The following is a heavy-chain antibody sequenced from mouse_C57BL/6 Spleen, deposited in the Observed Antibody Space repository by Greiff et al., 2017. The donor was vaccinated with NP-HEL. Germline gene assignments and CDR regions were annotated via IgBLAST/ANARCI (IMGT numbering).Heavy chain of an antibody. CDR3: ARGDYYGSSYGVYFDY. J-gene: IGHJ2*01. V-gene: IGHV1-64*01. D-gene: IGHD1-1*01. Sequence: VQLQQPGAELVKPGASVKLSCKASGYTFTSYWMHWVKQRPGQGLEWIGMIHPNSGSTNYNEKFKSKATLTVDKSSSTAYMQLSSLTSEDSAVYYCARGDYYGSSYGVYFDYWGQGTTLTVSS. CDR1: GYTFTSYW. CDR2: IHPNSGST.